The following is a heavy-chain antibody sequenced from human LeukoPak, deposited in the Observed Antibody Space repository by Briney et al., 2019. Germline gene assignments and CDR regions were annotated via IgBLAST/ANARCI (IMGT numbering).Heavy chain of an antibody. CDR3: AKEGYSSGWYEDY. V-gene: IGHV3-30*02. CDR1: GFTFSTYG. Sequence: PGGSLRLSCAAAGFTFSTYGIHWVRQAPGMGLEWVAFIRYDGSNKYYADSVKGRFTISRDNFMNTVYLQMNSLSPEDTAVYYCAKEGYSSGWYEDYWGQGTLVTVSS. D-gene: IGHD6-19*01. CDR2: IRYDGSNK. J-gene: IGHJ4*02.